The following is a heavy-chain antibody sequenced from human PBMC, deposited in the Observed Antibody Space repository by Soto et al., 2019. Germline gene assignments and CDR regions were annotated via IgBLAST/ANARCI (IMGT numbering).Heavy chain of an antibody. J-gene: IGHJ5*02. CDR2: IYYSGST. CDR3: ARHIFRVHQLYYWFDP. D-gene: IGHD2-2*02. CDR1: GGSISSYY. Sequence: PSETLSLTCTVSGGSISSYYWSWIRQPPGKGLEWIGYIYYSGSTNYNPSLKSRVTISVDTSKNQFSLKLSSVTAADTAVYYCARHIFRVHQLYYWFDPWGQGTLVTVSS. V-gene: IGHV4-59*08.